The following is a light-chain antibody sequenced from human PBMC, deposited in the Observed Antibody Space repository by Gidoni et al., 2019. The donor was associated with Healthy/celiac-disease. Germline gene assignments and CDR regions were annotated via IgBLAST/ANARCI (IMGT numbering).Light chain of an antibody. CDR1: QGISNY. CDR3: QKYNSAPWT. CDR2: AAS. V-gene: IGKV1-27*01. J-gene: IGKJ1*01. Sequence: DIQMPQSPSSLSASVGDRVTITCRASQGISNYLAWYQQKPGKVPKLLIYAASTLQSGVPSRFSGSGYGTDFTLTISSLQPEDVATYYCQKYNSAPWTFGQXTKVGIK.